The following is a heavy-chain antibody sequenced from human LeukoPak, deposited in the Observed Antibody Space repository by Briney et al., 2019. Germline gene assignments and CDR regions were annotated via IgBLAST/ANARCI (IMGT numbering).Heavy chain of an antibody. J-gene: IGHJ4*02. CDR1: GFTFSSYE. Sequence: PGGSLRLSCAASGFTFSSYEMNWVRQAPGKGLEWLSYISYTGSNKYYAGSVKGRFPISRDNAKNSLYLQMNSLRAEDTAVYFCARVFVGENFDYWGQGTLVTVSS. V-gene: IGHV3-48*03. D-gene: IGHD3-10*02. CDR3: ARVFVGENFDY. CDR2: ISYTGSNK.